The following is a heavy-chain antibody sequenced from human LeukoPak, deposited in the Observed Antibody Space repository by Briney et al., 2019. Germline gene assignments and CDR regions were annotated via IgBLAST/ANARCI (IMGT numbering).Heavy chain of an antibody. J-gene: IGHJ6*03. CDR3: ARDNHYCSSTSCYEREYYYYYMDV. CDR1: GFTFSSYA. Sequence: TGGSLRLSCAASGFTFSSYAMSSVRQAPGKGLEWVSAISGSGGSTYYVDSVKGRFTISRDNSKNTLYLQMNSLRAEDTAVYYCARDNHYCSSTSCYEREYYYYYMDVWGKGTTVTVSS. D-gene: IGHD2-2*01. CDR2: ISGSGGST. V-gene: IGHV3-23*01.